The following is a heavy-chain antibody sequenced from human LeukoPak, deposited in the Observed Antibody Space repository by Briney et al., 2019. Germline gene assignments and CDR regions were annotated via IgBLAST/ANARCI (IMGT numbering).Heavy chain of an antibody. CDR2: INRNSGGT. CDR1: GYTFTGYC. J-gene: IGHJ4*02. V-gene: IGHV1-2*02. Sequence: ASVKVSCKASGYTFTGYCMHWVRQAPGQGLEWMGWINRNSGGTNYAQKFQGRVTMTRDTSISTAYMELSRLRSDDTAVYYCARRFWSGYYIFDYWGQGTLVTVSS. D-gene: IGHD3-3*01. CDR3: ARRFWSGYYIFDY.